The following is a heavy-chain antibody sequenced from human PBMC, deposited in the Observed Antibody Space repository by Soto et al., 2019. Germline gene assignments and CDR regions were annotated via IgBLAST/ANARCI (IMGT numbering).Heavy chain of an antibody. Sequence: QVQLVQSGGEVKKPGASVKVSCKASGYTFTSYGFSWVRQAPGQGLEWMGWINGYTGNTHYAQKFQGGVTMTIDTSTSTAYMELWTLISDDTGVYYCARSWVTGKGGMDVWGQGTTVTVSS. CDR2: INGYTGNT. D-gene: IGHD3-16*01. CDR3: ARSWVTGKGGMDV. CDR1: GYTFTSYG. V-gene: IGHV1-18*01. J-gene: IGHJ6*02.